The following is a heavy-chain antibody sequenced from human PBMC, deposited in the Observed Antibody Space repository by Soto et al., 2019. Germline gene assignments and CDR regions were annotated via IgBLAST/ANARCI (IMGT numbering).Heavy chain of an antibody. J-gene: IGHJ4*02. V-gene: IGHV1-69*01. CDR3: ARDDYYGSGSYGFYFDY. D-gene: IGHD3-10*01. CDR1: GGTFSSYA. CDR2: IIPIFGTA. Sequence: QVQLVQSGAEVKKPGSSVKVSCKASGGTFSSYAISWVRQAPGQGLEWMGGIIPIFGTANYAQKFQGRVTITADESTSTAYMEPSSLRSEDTAVYYCARDDYYGSGSYGFYFDYWGQGTLVTVSS.